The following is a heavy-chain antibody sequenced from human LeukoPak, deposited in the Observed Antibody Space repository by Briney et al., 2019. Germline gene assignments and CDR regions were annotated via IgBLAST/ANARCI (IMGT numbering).Heavy chain of an antibody. CDR1: GGSISSGTYY. J-gene: IGHJ6*03. Sequence: PSQTLSLTCTVSGGSISSGTYYWSWIRQPAGKGLERIGRISTSGSTSYNPSLKSRVTISVDTSKNQFSLKLNSVTAADTAVYYCARAGLTPGYMDVWGKGTTVTVSS. D-gene: IGHD3-9*01. V-gene: IGHV4-61*02. CDR3: ARAGLTPGYMDV. CDR2: ISTSGST.